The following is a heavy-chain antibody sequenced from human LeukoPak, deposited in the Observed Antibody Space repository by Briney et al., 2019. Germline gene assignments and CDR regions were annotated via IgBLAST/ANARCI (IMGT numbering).Heavy chain of an antibody. CDR2: ISSSGSTI. Sequence: GGSLRLSCAASGFTFSDYYMSWIRRAPGKGLEWVACISSSGSTIYYADSVKGRFTISRDNAKNSLYLQMNSLRAEDTAVYYCARGVRRLWFGEPTGAFDIWGQGTMVTVSS. V-gene: IGHV3-11*04. CDR1: GFTFSDYY. D-gene: IGHD3-10*01. CDR3: ARGVRRLWFGEPTGAFDI. J-gene: IGHJ3*02.